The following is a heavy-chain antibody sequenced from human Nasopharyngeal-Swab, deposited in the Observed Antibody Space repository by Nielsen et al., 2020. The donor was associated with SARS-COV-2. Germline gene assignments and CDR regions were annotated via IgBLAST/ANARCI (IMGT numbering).Heavy chain of an antibody. CDR1: GFTFSSYG. D-gene: IGHD3-3*01. CDR3: AKGASRYYDFWSGYSDH. J-gene: IGHJ4*02. CDR2: ISYDGSNK. V-gene: IGHV3-30*18. Sequence: GESLKISCAASGFTFSSYGMHWVRQAPGKGLEWVAVISYDGSNKYYADSVKGRFTISRDNSKNTLYLQMNSLRAEDTAVYYCAKGASRYYDFWSGYSDHWGQGTLVTVSS.